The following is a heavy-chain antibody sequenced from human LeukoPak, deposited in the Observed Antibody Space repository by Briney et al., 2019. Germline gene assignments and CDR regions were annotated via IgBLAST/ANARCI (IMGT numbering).Heavy chain of an antibody. CDR1: GFTFSSYL. CDR2: ISSNGGST. Sequence: GGSLRLSCAASGFTFSSYLMHWVRQAPGKGLEYVSAISSNGGSTFYADSVKGRFTISRDNSKNTLYLQMGSLRAEDMAVYYCARSAVEMGTIFSYWGQGTLVTVSS. CDR3: ARSAVEMGTIFSY. J-gene: IGHJ4*02. V-gene: IGHV3-64*02. D-gene: IGHD5-24*01.